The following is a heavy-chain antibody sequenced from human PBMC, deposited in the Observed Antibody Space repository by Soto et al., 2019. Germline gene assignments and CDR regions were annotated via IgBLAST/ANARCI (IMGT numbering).Heavy chain of an antibody. D-gene: IGHD3-10*01. Sequence: GGSLRLSCVASKFTFSNYWMTWVRQAPGKGLEWVANIKEDGSEKYYVDSVKGRFTISRDNAKNSLYLQMNSLRAEDTAVYFCASVYFKYDYWGQGTLVTVSS. CDR1: KFTFSNYW. CDR3: ASVYFKYDY. V-gene: IGHV3-7*01. J-gene: IGHJ4*02. CDR2: IKEDGSEK.